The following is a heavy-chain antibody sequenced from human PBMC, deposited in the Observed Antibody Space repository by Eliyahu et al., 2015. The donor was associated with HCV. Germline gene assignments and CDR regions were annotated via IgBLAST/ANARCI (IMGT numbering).Heavy chain of an antibody. CDR3: ARPCSDIGCVVDYYYYMDV. V-gene: IGHV3-66*02. CDR1: GFPXSSTY. J-gene: IGHJ6*03. CDR2: IYSGGST. Sequence: EVQLVESGGGLVQPGGSLRLSCAAXGFPXSSTYRSWXGXAAGEGVGWVSVIYSGGSTYYADSVKGRFTISRDNSKNTLYLQMNSLRTEDTAVYYCARPCSDIGCVVDYYYYMDVWTKGTTVTVSS. D-gene: IGHD2-15*01.